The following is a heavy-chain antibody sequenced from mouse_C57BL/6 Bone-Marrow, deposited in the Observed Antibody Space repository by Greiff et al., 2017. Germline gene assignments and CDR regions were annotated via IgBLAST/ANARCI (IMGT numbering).Heavy chain of an antibody. Sequence: VQLQQSGPELVKPGASVKISCKASGYTFTDYYMNWVKQSHGKSLEWIGDINPNNGGTSYNQKFKGKATLTVDKSSSTAYMELRILTSEDSAVYDCASYDSNYYAMAYEGQGTSVTVSS. D-gene: IGHD2-5*01. CDR1: GYTFTDYY. CDR2: INPNNGGT. CDR3: ASYDSNYYAMAY. J-gene: IGHJ4*01. V-gene: IGHV1-26*01.